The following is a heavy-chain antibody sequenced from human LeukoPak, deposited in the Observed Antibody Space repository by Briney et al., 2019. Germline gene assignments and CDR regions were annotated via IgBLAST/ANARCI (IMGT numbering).Heavy chain of an antibody. D-gene: IGHD2-2*03. Sequence: RASVKVSCKASGYTFTSYAMNWVRQAPGQGLEWMGWINTNTGNPTYAQGFTGRFVSSLDTSVSTAYLQISSLKAEDTAVYYCARDGYCSSTSCYAWESWGQGTLVTVSS. CDR1: GYTFTSYA. CDR2: INTNTGNP. J-gene: IGHJ4*02. CDR3: ARDGYCSSTSCYAWES. V-gene: IGHV7-4-1*02.